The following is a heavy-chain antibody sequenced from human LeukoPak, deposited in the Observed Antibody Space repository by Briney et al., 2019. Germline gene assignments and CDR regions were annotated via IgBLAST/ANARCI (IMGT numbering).Heavy chain of an antibody. Sequence: PGRSLRLSCAASGXTFSSYGMHWVRQAPGKGLEWVAVIWYDGSNKYYADSVKGRFTISRDNSKNTLYLQMNSLRAEDTAVYYCASGTYYYDSSGYLDYWGQGTLVTVSS. CDR3: ASGTYYYDSSGYLDY. CDR1: GXTFSSYG. V-gene: IGHV3-33*01. CDR2: IWYDGSNK. D-gene: IGHD3-22*01. J-gene: IGHJ4*02.